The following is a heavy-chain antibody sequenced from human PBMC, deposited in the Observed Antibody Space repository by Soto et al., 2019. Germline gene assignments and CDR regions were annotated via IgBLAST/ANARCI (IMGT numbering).Heavy chain of an antibody. CDR1: GVSISSYH. CDR3: ARLSSGGIDY. D-gene: IGHD6-25*01. V-gene: IGHV4-59*08. J-gene: IGHJ4*02. Sequence: QVQLQESGPGLVKPSETLSLTCTVSGVSISSYHWSWIRQPPGKGLEWIGYIYYSGSTNYNPSLKSRVTISVDRTKNQFSLKLTSVTAADTAVYYCARLSSGGIDYWGQGTLVTVSS. CDR2: IYYSGST.